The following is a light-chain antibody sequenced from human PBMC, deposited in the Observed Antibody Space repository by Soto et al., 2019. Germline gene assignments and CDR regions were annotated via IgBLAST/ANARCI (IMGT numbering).Light chain of an antibody. V-gene: IGLV2-23*02. CDR1: NSDVGSYNL. J-gene: IGLJ1*01. CDR2: EVT. Sequence: QSALTQPASVSGSPRQSITISCTGTNSDVGSYNLVSWFQQHPGKAPKLVIYEVTKRPSGVSDRFSGSKSGNTASLTISGLQAEDEADYYCFSYAGDSVYVFGTGTNSPS. CDR3: FSYAGDSVYV.